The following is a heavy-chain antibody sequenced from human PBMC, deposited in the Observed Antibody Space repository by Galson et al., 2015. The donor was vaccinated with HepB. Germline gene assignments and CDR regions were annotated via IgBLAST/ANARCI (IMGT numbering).Heavy chain of an antibody. J-gene: IGHJ4*02. CDR2: IWYDGSDK. V-gene: IGHV3-33*01. CDR1: GFTFRNHG. CDR3: ARDIAARRLDY. Sequence: SLRLSCAASGFTFRNHGMHWVRQAPGKGLEWVAVIWYDGSDKYYADSVKGRFIISRDNSKNTLDLQMNSLGVEDTAVYYCARDIAARRLDYWGQGTLVIVFS. D-gene: IGHD6-6*01.